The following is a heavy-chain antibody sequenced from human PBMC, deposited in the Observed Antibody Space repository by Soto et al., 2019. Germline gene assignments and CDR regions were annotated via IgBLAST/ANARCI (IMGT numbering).Heavy chain of an antibody. J-gene: IGHJ4*02. Sequence: QVQLVESGGGLVKPGGSLTISCAASGFTFKDYYMTWIRQAPAKGLVWVSSIRQSGGSMYYADSVKGRFTASRDNAKNFMYLKMNSLRSDDTAVYYCASQAGDYAFAPGFFFDAWGQGTQVTVSS. CDR3: ASQAGDYAFAPGFFFDA. CDR1: GFTFKDYY. V-gene: IGHV3-11*01. CDR2: IRQSGGSM. D-gene: IGHD3-16*01.